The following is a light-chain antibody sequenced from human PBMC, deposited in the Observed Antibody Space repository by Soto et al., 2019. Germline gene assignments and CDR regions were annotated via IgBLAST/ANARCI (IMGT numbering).Light chain of an antibody. J-gene: IGKJ1*01. V-gene: IGKV3-20*01. CDR2: GAS. CDR1: QSVSGNY. Sequence: LLSQFPVTLSFSPGDIANISCTASQSVSGNYLAWYQQKPGQAPRLLIYGASARATGIPDRFSGSGSGTDFTLTISRLEPEDFAVYYCQQFGSSPTWTFGQGTKVDIK. CDR3: QQFGSSPTWT.